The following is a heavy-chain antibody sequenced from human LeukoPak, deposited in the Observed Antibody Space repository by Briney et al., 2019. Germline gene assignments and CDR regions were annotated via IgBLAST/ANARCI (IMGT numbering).Heavy chain of an antibody. J-gene: IGHJ6*02. CDR2: INNDGSST. CDR3: ARGGGLDV. CDR1: GFIFSSYW. Sequence: GGSLRLSCAASGFIFSSYWMHWVRHAPGKGLVWVSHINNDGSSTNYADSVKGRFTISRDNAKNSLYLQMSNLRAEDTAVYFCARGGGLDVWGQGATVTVSS. V-gene: IGHV3-74*01. D-gene: IGHD3-16*01.